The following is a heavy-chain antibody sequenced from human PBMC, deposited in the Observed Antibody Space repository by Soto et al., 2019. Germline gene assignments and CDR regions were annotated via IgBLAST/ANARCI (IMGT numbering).Heavy chain of an antibody. J-gene: IGHJ5*02. CDR1: GGSFSGYY. Sequence: NPSETLSLTCAVYGGSFSGYYWSWIRQPPGKGLEWIGEINHSGSTNYNPSLKSRVTISVDTPKNQFSLKLSSVTAADTAVYYCARAPYYDFWSGYYNWFDPWGQGTLVTVSS. CDR3: ARAPYYDFWSGYYNWFDP. CDR2: INHSGST. V-gene: IGHV4-34*01. D-gene: IGHD3-3*01.